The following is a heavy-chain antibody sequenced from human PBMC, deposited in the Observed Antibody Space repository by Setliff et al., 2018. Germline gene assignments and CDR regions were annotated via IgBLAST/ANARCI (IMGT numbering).Heavy chain of an antibody. CDR3: AKGLRSGSTTQPFD. CDR2: ISSSSSHI. CDR1: GFTFSSYS. J-gene: IGHJ4*02. V-gene: IGHV3-21*04. Sequence: GGSLRLSCAASGFTFSSYSMNWVRQAPGKGLEWVSSISSSSSHIYYADSMKGRFTISRDNAKNSLYLQLNSLRAEDTAVYYCAKGLRSGSTTQPFDWGQGTLVTVSS. D-gene: IGHD1-26*01.